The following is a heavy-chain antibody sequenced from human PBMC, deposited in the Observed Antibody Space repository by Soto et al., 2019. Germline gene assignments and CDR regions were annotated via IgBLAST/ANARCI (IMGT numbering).Heavy chain of an antibody. J-gene: IGHJ4*02. V-gene: IGHV3-21*01. D-gene: IGHD6-13*01. CDR3: ARDRPTLLAASYYFDS. CDR2: ISGTSNFI. CDR1: GFTFSSYS. Sequence: EVQLVESGGGLVKPGRSLRLSCAASGFTFSSYSMNWVRQAPGKGLEWVSSISGTSNFIYYADSIKGRFTISRDNAKNSLYLQMNSLRAEDTAVYYCARDRPTLLAASYYFDSWGQGTLVTVSS.